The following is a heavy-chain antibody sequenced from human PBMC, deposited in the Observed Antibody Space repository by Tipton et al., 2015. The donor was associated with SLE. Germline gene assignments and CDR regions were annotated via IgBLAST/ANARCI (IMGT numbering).Heavy chain of an antibody. CDR1: GGSISSGGYY. V-gene: IGHV4-31*03. J-gene: IGHJ4*02. CDR3: ARARYHCTGDCCPDYFDS. Sequence: TLSLTCTVSGGSISSGGYYWSWIRQHPGKGLEWIGYMYYRGGATYSNPSLKGRLTISVDPSKNQFSLKLSSVTSADTAVYYCARARYHCTGDCCPDYFDSWGQGTLVTVFS. CDR2: MYYRGGAT. D-gene: IGHD2-8*02.